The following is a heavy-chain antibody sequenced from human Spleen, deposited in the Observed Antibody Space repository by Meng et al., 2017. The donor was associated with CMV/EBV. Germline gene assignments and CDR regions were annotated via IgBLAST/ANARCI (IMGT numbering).Heavy chain of an antibody. D-gene: IGHD1-14*01. V-gene: IGHV1-69*05. CDR2: IIPIFGTA. J-gene: IGHJ6*02. CDR3: ASASIPVLSTPTLPITYGMDV. Sequence: SVKVPCKASGGTFSSYAISWVRQATGQGLEWMGGIIPIFGTANYAQKFQGRVTITTDESTSTAYMELSSLRSDDTAVYSCASASIPVLSTPTLPITYGMDVWGQGTTVTVSS. CDR1: GGTFSSYA.